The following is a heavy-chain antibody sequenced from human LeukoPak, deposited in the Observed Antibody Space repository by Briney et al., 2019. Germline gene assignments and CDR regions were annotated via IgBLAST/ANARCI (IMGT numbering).Heavy chain of an antibody. D-gene: IGHD3-22*01. V-gene: IGHV4-61*02. CDR1: GGSISSGSCY. J-gene: IGHJ4*02. CDR2: IYTSGST. CDR3: ARGLGDSSGYYGNWFH. Sequence: PSETLSLTCTVSGGSISSGSCYWSWIRQPAGKGLEWIGRIYTSGSTNYNPSLKSRVTISVDTSKNQFSLKLSSVTAADTAVYYCARGLGDSSGYYGNWFHWGQGTLVTVSS.